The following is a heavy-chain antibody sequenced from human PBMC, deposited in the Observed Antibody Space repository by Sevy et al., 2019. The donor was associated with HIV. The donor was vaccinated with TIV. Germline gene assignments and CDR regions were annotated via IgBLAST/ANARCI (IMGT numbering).Heavy chain of an antibody. CDR1: GDSVSSNSAA. J-gene: IGHJ5*02. CDR2: TYYRSKWYN. CDR3: ATGIPEWELGGHWFDP. D-gene: IGHD1-26*01. V-gene: IGHV6-1*01. Sequence: KQSQTLSLTCAISGDSVSSNSAAWNWIRQSPSRGLEWLGRTYYRSKWYNDYAVSVKSRISINPDTSKNQFYLQLNSVTPEDTAVYFCATGIPEWELGGHWFDPWGQGTLVTVSS.